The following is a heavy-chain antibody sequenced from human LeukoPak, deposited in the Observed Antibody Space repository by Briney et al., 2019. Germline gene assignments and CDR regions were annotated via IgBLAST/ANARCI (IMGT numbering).Heavy chain of an antibody. V-gene: IGHV1-8*03. CDR3: AIAAAQSRNWFDP. J-gene: IGHJ5*02. CDR2: MNPNSGNT. D-gene: IGHD6-13*01. Sequence: ASVKVSCKASGYTFTSYDINWVRQATGQGLEWMGWMNPNSGNTGYAQKFQGRVTITRNTSISTAYVELSSLRSEDTAVYYCAIAAAQSRNWFDPWGQGTLVTVSS. CDR1: GYTFTSYD.